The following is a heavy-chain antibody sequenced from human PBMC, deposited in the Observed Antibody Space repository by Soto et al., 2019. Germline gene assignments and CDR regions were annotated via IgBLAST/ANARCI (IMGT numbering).Heavy chain of an antibody. V-gene: IGHV3-21*01. Sequence: EVQLVESGGGLVKPGGSLTLSCGASGFAFRSYNMNWVRQAPGKGLEWVASISSGSSNIYYADSVKGRFTISRDNAKNSLSLQMDSLRAEDSAVYYCASTTVVAATFDFWGQGTLVTVSS. D-gene: IGHD2-15*01. CDR3: ASTTVVAATFDF. CDR1: GFAFRSYN. CDR2: ISSGSSNI. J-gene: IGHJ4*02.